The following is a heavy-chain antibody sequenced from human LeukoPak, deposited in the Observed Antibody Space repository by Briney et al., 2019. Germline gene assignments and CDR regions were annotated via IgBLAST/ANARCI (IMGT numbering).Heavy chain of an antibody. V-gene: IGHV4-59*12. CDR1: GGSISSYY. CDR3: ARDSGRY. D-gene: IGHD6-19*01. CDR2: IYYSGST. J-gene: IGHJ4*02. Sequence: KPSETLSLTCTVSGGSISSYYWSWIRQPPGKGLEWIGYIYYSGSTNYNPSLKSRVTISVDTSKNQFSLKLSSVTAADTAVYYCARDSGRYWGQGTLVTVSS.